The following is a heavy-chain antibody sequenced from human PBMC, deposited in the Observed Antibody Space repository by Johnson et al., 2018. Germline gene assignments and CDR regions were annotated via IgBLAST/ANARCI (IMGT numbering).Heavy chain of an antibody. CDR1: GFTFSSYG. J-gene: IGHJ6*03. CDR3: AKDLGIFGVVPYYMDV. V-gene: IGHV3-30*18. Sequence: QLVESGGGLVKPGRSLRXSCXASGFTFSSYGMHWVRQAPGKGLEWVAVISYDGSNKYYADSVKGRFTISRDNSKNTLYLQMNSLRAEDTAVYYCAKDLGIFGVVPYYMDVWGKGTTVTVSS. CDR2: ISYDGSNK. D-gene: IGHD3-3*01.